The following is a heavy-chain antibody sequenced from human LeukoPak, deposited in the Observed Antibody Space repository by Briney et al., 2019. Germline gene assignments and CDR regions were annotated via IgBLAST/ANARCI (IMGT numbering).Heavy chain of an antibody. D-gene: IGHD2-15*01. J-gene: IGHJ4*02. CDR2: ISWNSGSI. V-gene: IGHV3-9*01. CDR3: ESQSHSYCSGGSCSDY. Sequence: GRSLRLSCAASGFTFDDYAMHWVRQAPGKGLEWVSGISWNSGSIGYADSVKGRFTISRDNAKNSLYLQMNSLRAEDTALYYCESQSHSYCSGGSCSDYWGRGTLVTVPS. CDR1: GFTFDDYA.